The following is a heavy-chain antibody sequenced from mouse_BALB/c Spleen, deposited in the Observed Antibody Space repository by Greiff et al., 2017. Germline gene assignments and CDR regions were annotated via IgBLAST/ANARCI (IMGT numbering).Heavy chain of an antibody. CDR1: GYTFTSYW. J-gene: IGHJ4*01. Sequence: QVQLQQPGAELVRPGASVKLSCKASGYTFTSYWINWVKQRPGQGLEWIGNIYPSDSYTNYNQKFKDKATLTVDKSSSTAYMQLSSPTSEDSAVYYCTRSYYRSYAMDYWGQGTSVTVSS. CDR3: TRSYYRSYAMDY. D-gene: IGHD2-14*01. V-gene: IGHV1-69*02. CDR2: IYPSDSYT.